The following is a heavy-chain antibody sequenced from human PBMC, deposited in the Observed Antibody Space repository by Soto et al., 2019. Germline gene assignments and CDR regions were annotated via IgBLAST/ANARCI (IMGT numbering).Heavy chain of an antibody. V-gene: IGHV3-48*03. J-gene: IGHJ4*02. CDR3: TIVRVADSALDH. CDR1: GFTLTGYE. Sequence: GGSLRLSCAASGFTLTGYEMNWVRQAPGKGLEWVSYISHTSSAIYYADSARGRFTISRDNAKNTVSLQLNSLRAEDTAMYYCTIVRVADSALDHWGQGTLVTVSS. D-gene: IGHD3-10*02. CDR2: ISHTSSAI.